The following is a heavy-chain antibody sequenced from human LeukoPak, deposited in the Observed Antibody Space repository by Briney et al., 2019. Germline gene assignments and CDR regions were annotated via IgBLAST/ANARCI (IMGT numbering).Heavy chain of an antibody. D-gene: IGHD2-15*01. Sequence: PSKTLSLTCTVSGGSISSDYWSWIRQPPGKGLEWIGSISYSGTTNYNPSLKSRVTISVDTSKTHFSLKLTSVTAADTAMYYCARDQGSCGGGSCYPWLAYWGQGTLVTVSS. CDR3: ARDQGSCGGGSCYPWLAY. V-gene: IGHV4-59*01. CDR2: ISYSGTT. J-gene: IGHJ4*02. CDR1: GGSISSDY.